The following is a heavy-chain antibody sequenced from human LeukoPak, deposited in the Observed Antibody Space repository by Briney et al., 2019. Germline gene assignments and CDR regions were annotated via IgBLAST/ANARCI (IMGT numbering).Heavy chain of an antibody. CDR1: GGTFSSYA. Sequence: PSVKLSCKPSGGTFSSYAISWVRHPPGQVLEWMGGIIPIFGTANYAQKFEGRGTITADESTSTDYMELSSLRSEDRAVYYCASARTADFWSGYYHWFDPWGQGTLVTVSS. D-gene: IGHD3-3*01. CDR3: ASARTADFWSGYYHWFDP. CDR2: IIPIFGTA. V-gene: IGHV1-69*13. J-gene: IGHJ5*02.